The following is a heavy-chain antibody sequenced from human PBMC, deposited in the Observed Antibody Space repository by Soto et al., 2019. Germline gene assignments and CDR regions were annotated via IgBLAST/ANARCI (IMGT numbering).Heavy chain of an antibody. CDR1: GFTFSNYA. CDR3: AKEGGIVVVQAATEFSNGMDV. Sequence: PGGSLRLSCAASGFTFSNYAMSWVRQAPGKGLECVSAISASAGSTYSADSVKGRFTISRDNSKNRLYLQMNSLRAEDTAVYYCAKEGGIVVVQAATEFSNGMDVWGQGTTVTVSS. V-gene: IGHV3-23*01. CDR2: ISASAGST. D-gene: IGHD2-2*01. J-gene: IGHJ6*02.